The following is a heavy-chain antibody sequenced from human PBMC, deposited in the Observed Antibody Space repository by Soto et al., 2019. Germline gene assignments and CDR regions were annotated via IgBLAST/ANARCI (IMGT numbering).Heavy chain of an antibody. V-gene: IGHV3-11*01. Sequence: QVQLVESGGGLVKPGGSLRLSCAASGFNFSDYYMSWIRQAPGKGLEWVSYIGRVGNYVFYGDSVKGRFTISRDHANDSLFLQMEGLANEDTSVYVGESVSVFVAVEAICVGGVHVWGDGTTGTVSS. D-gene: IGHD3-16*01. CDR2: IGRVGNYV. CDR1: GFNFSDYY. J-gene: IGHJ6*04. CDR3: ESVSVFVAVEAICVGGVHV.